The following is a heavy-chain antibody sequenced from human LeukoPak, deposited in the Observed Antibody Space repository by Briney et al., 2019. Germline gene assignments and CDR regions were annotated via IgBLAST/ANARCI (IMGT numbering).Heavy chain of an antibody. D-gene: IGHD1-26*01. V-gene: IGHV4-38-2*02. CDR1: GYSISSGYY. Sequence: SETLSLTCTVSGYSISSGYYWGWIRQPPGKGLEWIGSIYHSGSTYYNPSLKGRVTISVDTSKNQFSLKLSSVTAADTAVYYCARVSWSSGAFDIWGQGTMVTVS. CDR2: IYHSGST. J-gene: IGHJ3*02. CDR3: ARVSWSSGAFDI.